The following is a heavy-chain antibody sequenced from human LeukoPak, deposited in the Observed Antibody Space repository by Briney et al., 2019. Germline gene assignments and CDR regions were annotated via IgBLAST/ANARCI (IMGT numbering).Heavy chain of an antibody. CDR3: ARRGDSSGYYLYYFDY. CDR2: IYTSGST. CDR1: GGSISSGTYY. J-gene: IGHJ4*02. V-gene: IGHV4-61*02. Sequence: SETLSLTCTVSGGSISSGTYYWTWIRQPAGKGLEWIGRIYTSGSTNYNPSLKSRITISVDTSKNQFSLKLSSVTAADTAVYYCARRGDSSGYYLYYFDYWGQGTLVTVSS. D-gene: IGHD3-22*01.